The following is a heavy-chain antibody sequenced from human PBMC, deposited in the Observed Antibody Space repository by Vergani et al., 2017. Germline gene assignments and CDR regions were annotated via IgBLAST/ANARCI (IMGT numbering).Heavy chain of an antibody. CDR1: GGTFSSYA. CDR3: ERTPGRQLWSYYGMDV. D-gene: IGHD5-18*01. J-gene: IGHJ6*02. CDR2: IIPIVGTA. Sequence: QVQLVQSGAEVKKPGSSVKVSCKASGGTFSSYAISWVRQAPGQGLEWMGRIIPIVGTANYAQKFQGRVTITADESTSTAYMELSSLRSEDTAVYYCERTPGRQLWSYYGMDVWGQGTTVTVSS. V-gene: IGHV1-69*18.